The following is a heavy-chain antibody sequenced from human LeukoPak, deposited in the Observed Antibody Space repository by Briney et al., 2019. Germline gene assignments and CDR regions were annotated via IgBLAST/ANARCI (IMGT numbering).Heavy chain of an antibody. Sequence: ASVKVSCKASGYTFTSYGISWVRQAPGQGLEWMGWISAYNGNTNYAQKLQGRVTITTDTSTSTAYMELRSLRSDDTAVYYCARLTTNDWAPLFGYSYGYSNWFDPWGQGTLVTVSS. CDR3: ARLTTNDWAPLFGYSYGYSNWFDP. J-gene: IGHJ5*02. D-gene: IGHD5-18*01. CDR1: GYTFTSYG. V-gene: IGHV1-18*01. CDR2: ISAYNGNT.